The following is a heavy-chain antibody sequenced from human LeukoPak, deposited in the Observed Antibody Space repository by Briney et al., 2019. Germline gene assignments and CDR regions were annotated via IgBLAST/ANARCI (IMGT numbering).Heavy chain of an antibody. CDR1: EFIFGSYA. Sequence: PGGSLRLSCAASEFIFGSYAMTWVRQGPGKGLEWVSTISGSGDSTYYADSVKGRFTISRDNSKNTLYLEMNSLRAEDTAVYYCAKCHYYDRSGYYYHALDIWGRGTMVTVSS. CDR2: ISGSGDST. J-gene: IGHJ3*02. V-gene: IGHV3-23*01. D-gene: IGHD3-22*01. CDR3: AKCHYYDRSGYYYHALDI.